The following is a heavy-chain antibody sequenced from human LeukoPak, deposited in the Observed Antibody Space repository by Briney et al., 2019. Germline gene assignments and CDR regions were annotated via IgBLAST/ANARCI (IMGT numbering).Heavy chain of an antibody. V-gene: IGHV3-23*01. J-gene: IGHJ4*02. Sequence: GGTLRLSCAASGFTFSSYGMNWVRQAPGKGLEWVSAISGSGINTYYADSVKGRFTISRDNARNSLYLRMNSLRAEDTAVYYCAISPDYDSSGYYFRYWGQGTLVTVSS. CDR3: AISPDYDSSGYYFRY. CDR1: GFTFSSYG. D-gene: IGHD3-22*01. CDR2: ISGSGINT.